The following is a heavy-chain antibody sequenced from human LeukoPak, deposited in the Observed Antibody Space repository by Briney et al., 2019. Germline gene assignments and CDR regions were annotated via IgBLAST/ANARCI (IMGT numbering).Heavy chain of an antibody. CDR2: IKSKTDGGTT. Sequence: PGGSLRLSCAASGFTVSSNYMSWVRQAPGKGLEWVGRIKSKTDGGTTDYAAPVKGRFTISRDDSKNTLYLQMNSLKTEDTAVYYCTTNYYDSSGLDYWGQGTLVTVSS. CDR1: GFTVSSNY. D-gene: IGHD3-22*01. CDR3: TTNYYDSSGLDY. J-gene: IGHJ4*02. V-gene: IGHV3-15*01.